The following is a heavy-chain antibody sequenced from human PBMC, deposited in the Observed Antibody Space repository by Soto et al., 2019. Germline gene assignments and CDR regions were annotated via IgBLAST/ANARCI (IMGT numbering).Heavy chain of an antibody. J-gene: IGHJ5*02. CDR1: GGSLSNYW. CDR2: INHSGTP. Sequence: QVQLQQWGAGLLKPSETLSLTCAVSGGSLSNYWWCWIRQPPGKGLEWIGEINHSGTPNYNPSLISRVTKSVDTSKNQCSLMLSSATAADTAVYYCARTDYFPPWGQGTLVTVSS. CDR3: ARTDYFPP. D-gene: IGHD3-9*01. V-gene: IGHV4-34*01.